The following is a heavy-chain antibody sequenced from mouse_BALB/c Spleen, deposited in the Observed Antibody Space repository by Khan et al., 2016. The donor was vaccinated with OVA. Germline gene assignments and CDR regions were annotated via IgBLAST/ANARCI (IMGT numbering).Heavy chain of an antibody. CDR1: GYTFTNYG. V-gene: IGHV9-3-1*01. J-gene: IGHJ4*01. Sequence: MQEVQSGPELKKPGETVKISCKASGYTFTNYGMNWVKQAPGKGLEWMGWINTYTGEPTYVDDFKGPFAFSLETSASTAYLQINNLKDEDTATYFCARPPYFSYVMVYWGQWTSVTVSS. D-gene: IGHD2-10*01. CDR2: INTYTGEP. CDR3: ARPPYFSYVMVY.